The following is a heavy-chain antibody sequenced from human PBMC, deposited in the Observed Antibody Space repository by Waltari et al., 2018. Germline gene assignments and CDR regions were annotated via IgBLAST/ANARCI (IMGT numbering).Heavy chain of an antibody. D-gene: IGHD1-1*01. Sequence: ELQLLESGGGFVQPGGSLRLLCAASGFSFGHYAMTWVRQAPGKGLEWVSGIRGSGDSIYYADSVKGRFTISRDNSKNTLTLQVNSLRGEDTAVYYCARLNDDHDFQALDFWGQGTLVTVSS. J-gene: IGHJ4*02. CDR2: IRGSGDSI. V-gene: IGHV3-23*01. CDR1: GFSFGHYA. CDR3: ARLNDDHDFQALDF.